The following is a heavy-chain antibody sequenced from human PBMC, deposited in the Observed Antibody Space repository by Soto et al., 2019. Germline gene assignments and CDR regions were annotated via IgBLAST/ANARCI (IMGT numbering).Heavy chain of an antibody. V-gene: IGHV3-33*01. D-gene: IGHD1-26*01. CDR1: GFNFGGYG. J-gene: IGHJ4*02. CDR3: AREGVGATTYFGYFDY. Sequence: QVQLVESGGGVVQPGRSLRLSCAASGFNFGGYGMHWVRQAPGKGLEWVAITRQDGSNTYYADSVRGRFTISRDNSKNKLYLQMNSRPVDDTTVYYCAREGVGATTYFGYFDYWGQGTLITVSS. CDR2: TRQDGSNT.